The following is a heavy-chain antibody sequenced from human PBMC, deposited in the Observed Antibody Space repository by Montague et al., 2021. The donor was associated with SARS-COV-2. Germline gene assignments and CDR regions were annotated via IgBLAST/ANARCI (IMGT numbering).Heavy chain of an antibody. CDR2: IYYSGST. Sequence: SETLSLTCTVSGGSISSSSNYWGWIRQPPGKGLEWIGSIYYSGSTYYNSSLKSRVTISVDTSKNQFSLKLNSVTAADTAVYYCATESLGYCSSTSCYGPHYGMDVWGQGTTVTVSS. J-gene: IGHJ6*02. CDR1: GGSISSSSNY. D-gene: IGHD2-2*01. V-gene: IGHV4-39*01. CDR3: ATESLGYCSSTSCYGPHYGMDV.